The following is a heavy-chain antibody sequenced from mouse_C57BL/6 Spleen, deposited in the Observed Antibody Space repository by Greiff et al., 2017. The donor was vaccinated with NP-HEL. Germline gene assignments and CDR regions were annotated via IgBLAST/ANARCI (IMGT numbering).Heavy chain of an antibody. D-gene: IGHD6-1*01. Sequence: QVHVKQSGAELVRPGTSVKVSCQASGYAFTNYLIEWVKQRPGQGLEWIGVINPGSGGTNNNEKFKGKATLTADKSSSTAYMLLSSLTAEDSAVYFCARRHQSPLYFDYWGQGTTLTVSS. CDR2: INPGSGGT. CDR3: ARRHQSPLYFDY. J-gene: IGHJ2*01. CDR1: GYAFTNYL. V-gene: IGHV1-54*01.